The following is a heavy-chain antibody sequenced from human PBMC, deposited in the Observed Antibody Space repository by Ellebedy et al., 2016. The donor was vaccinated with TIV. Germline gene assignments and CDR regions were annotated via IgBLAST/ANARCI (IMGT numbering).Heavy chain of an antibody. V-gene: IGHV5-51*01. Sequence: GESLKISXKGSGYSFTSYWIGWVRQMPGKGLEWMGIIYPGDSDTRYSPSFQGQVTISADKSISTAYLQWSSLKASDTAMYYCARHLEVAGPYYGMDVWGQGTTVTVSS. CDR3: ARHLEVAGPYYGMDV. CDR1: GYSFTSYW. J-gene: IGHJ6*02. D-gene: IGHD5-24*01. CDR2: IYPGDSDT.